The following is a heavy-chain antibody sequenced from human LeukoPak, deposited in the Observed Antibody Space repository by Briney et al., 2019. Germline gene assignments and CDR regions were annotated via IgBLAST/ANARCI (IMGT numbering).Heavy chain of an antibody. CDR2: ISSSSSYI. D-gene: IGHD3-22*01. V-gene: IGHV3-21*01. CDR1: GFTFSSYS. J-gene: IGHJ3*02. Sequence: GGSLRLSCAASGFTFSSYSMNWVRQAPGKGLEWVSSISSSSSYIYYADSVKGRFTISRDNAKNSLYLQMNSLRAEDTAVYYCARDPWYYYDSSGYYYGGAFDIWGQGTMVTVSS. CDR3: ARDPWYYYDSSGYYYGGAFDI.